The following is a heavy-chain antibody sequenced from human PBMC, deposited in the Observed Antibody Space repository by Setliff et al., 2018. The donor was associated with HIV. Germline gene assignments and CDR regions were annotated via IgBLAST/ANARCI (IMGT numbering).Heavy chain of an antibody. V-gene: IGHV4-59*11. Sequence: SETLSLTCTVSNGSISSHYWSWIRQPPGKGLEWIGNMYYSGSTNYNPLLKSRVTISVDRSQNHFSLKLSSVTAADPAVYYCAREVDYYDSSRYLLLYYFDSWGQGTLVTVSS. CDR3: AREVDYYDSSRYLLLYYFDS. D-gene: IGHD3-22*01. CDR2: MYYSGST. CDR1: NGSISSHY. J-gene: IGHJ4*02.